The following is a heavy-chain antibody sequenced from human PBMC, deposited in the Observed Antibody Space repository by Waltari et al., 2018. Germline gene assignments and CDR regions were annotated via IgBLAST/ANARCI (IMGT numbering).Heavy chain of an antibody. D-gene: IGHD1-1*01. CDR1: GYSISNVYY. CDR3: ARQPIEGNLPDWFDP. Sequence: QVQLQQSGPGLVKPSETLSLTCTVSGYSISNVYYWGWIRQPPGKGLEWIGSIHHSGSSYYNPSLNSRVTISLETSTNQFSLKLTSVAATDTAIYYCARQPIEGNLPDWFDPWGQGTLVTVSS. CDR2: IHHSGSS. V-gene: IGHV4-38-2*02. J-gene: IGHJ5*02.